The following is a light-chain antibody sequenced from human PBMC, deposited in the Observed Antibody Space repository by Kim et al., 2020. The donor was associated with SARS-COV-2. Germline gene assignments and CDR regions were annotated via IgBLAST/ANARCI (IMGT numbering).Light chain of an antibody. CDR3: QQYENSPWT. CDR2: GAS. J-gene: IGKJ1*01. Sequence: IVLTQSPGTLSLSPGERATLSCRASQSVSSMYLAWYKQKPGQAPRLLIYGASNRATGIPDRFSGSGSGTDFTLTISRLEPEDCAVYYCQQYENSPWTFGQGTKVDIK. V-gene: IGKV3-20*01. CDR1: QSVSSMY.